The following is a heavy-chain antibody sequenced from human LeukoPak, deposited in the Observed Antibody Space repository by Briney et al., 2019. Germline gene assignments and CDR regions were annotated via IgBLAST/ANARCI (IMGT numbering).Heavy chain of an antibody. Sequence: GGSLRLSCAASGFTFSSYEMNWVRQAPGKGLECVSYISSSGSTIYYADSVKGRFTISRDNAKNSLYLQMNSLRAEDTAVYYCARWEGSSGWYYFDYWGQGTLVTVSS. J-gene: IGHJ4*02. CDR1: GFTFSSYE. CDR3: ARWEGSSGWYYFDY. V-gene: IGHV3-48*03. D-gene: IGHD6-19*01. CDR2: ISSSGSTI.